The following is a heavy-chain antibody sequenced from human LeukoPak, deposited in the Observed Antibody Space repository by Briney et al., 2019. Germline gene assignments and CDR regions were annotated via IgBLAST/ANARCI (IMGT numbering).Heavy chain of an antibody. CDR1: GGSITSYY. Sequence: SETLSLTCSVSGGSITSYYWGWIRQPPGKGLEWIGYTYHSGSATYNPSLKRRVTISVDTSKNQFSLRLNSVTAADTAVYYCARSNYGDYDLYFDYWGQGTLVTVSS. CDR2: TYHSGSA. CDR3: ARSNYGDYDLYFDY. J-gene: IGHJ4*02. V-gene: IGHV4-59*12. D-gene: IGHD4-17*01.